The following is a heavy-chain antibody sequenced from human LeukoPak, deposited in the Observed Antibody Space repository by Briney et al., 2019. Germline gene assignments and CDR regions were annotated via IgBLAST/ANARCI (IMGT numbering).Heavy chain of an antibody. CDR3: TRQPIDYGPDY. D-gene: IGHD4/OR15-4a*01. CDR1: GYIFTNYW. Sequence: GESLQISCEASGYIFTNYWIGWVRQMPGKGLEWMGIIWPDDSETRYSPSFQGQVTISVDKSTNTAYLQWSTLKASDSCIYYCTRQPIDYGPDYWGQGTLVTVSS. V-gene: IGHV5-51*01. J-gene: IGHJ4*02. CDR2: IWPDDSET.